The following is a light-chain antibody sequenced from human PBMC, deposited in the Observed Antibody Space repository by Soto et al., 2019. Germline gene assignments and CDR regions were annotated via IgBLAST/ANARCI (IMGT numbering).Light chain of an antibody. CDR1: QTISTS. J-gene: IGKJ1*01. V-gene: IGKV1-5*01. CDR2: VAS. CDR3: QQYGTSSLT. Sequence: DIQLTQSPSPLSAFVGDRVTITCLASQTISTSLAWYQQKPGKAPKLLIYVASNLHSGVPARFSGSGSATDFTLTISSLQPDDFATYYCQQYGTSSLTFGQGTKVDIK.